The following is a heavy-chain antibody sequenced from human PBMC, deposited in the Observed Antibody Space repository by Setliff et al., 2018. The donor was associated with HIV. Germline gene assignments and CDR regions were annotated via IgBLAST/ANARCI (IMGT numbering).Heavy chain of an antibody. CDR2: IYYSGST. J-gene: IGHJ4*02. CDR1: GGSISSSTYY. D-gene: IGHD3-9*01. CDR3: AKTIGRYFDIFDN. V-gene: IGHV4-39*01. Sequence: SETLSLTCTVSGGSISSSTYYWGWIRQPPGKGLEWIGTIYYSGSTYYNPSLKSRVTISVDTSKNQFSLKLSSVTAADTAVYYCAKTIGRYFDIFDNWGQGTLVTVSS.